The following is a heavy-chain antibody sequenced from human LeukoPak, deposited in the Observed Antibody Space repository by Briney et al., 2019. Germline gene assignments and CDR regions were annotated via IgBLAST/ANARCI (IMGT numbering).Heavy chain of an antibody. J-gene: IGHJ4*02. Sequence: ATVKISCKVSGYTFTDYYMHWVQQAPGKGLEWMGLVDPEDGETIYAEKFQGRVTITADTSTDTAYMELSSLRSEDTAVYYCARTPYSSPGWHFDYWGQGILVTVS. CDR3: ARTPYSSPGWHFDY. D-gene: IGHD6-19*01. CDR2: VDPEDGET. CDR1: GYTFTDYY. V-gene: IGHV1-69-2*01.